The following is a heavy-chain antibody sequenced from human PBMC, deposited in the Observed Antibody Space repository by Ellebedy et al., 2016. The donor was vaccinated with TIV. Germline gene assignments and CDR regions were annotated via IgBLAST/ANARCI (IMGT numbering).Heavy chain of an antibody. J-gene: IGHJ4*02. CDR2: ISCDGSNT. Sequence: GESLKISCAASGFPFSSYSMHWVRQAPGKGLEWVAVISCDGSNTYYADSVKSRFTISRDNSKNTLYLQMNSLRAEDTAVYYCARDLSHIVVVVAALDYWGQGTLVTVSS. CDR1: GFPFSSYS. V-gene: IGHV3-30-3*01. CDR3: ARDLSHIVVVVAALDY. D-gene: IGHD2-15*01.